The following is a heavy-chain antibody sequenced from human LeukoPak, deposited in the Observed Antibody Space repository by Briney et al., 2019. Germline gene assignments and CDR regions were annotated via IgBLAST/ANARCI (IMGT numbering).Heavy chain of an antibody. J-gene: IGHJ4*02. V-gene: IGHV3-23*01. CDR2: ISTNSANT. Sequence: GGSLRLSCTASGFTFSTYGMNWVRQAPGKGLEWVSTISTNSANTYYTDSVKGRFTISRDNSKNTLFMQMNSLRAEDTAVYYCAKGQSTIATRSFDSWGQGTLVTVSS. D-gene: IGHD6-6*01. CDR1: GFTFSTYG. CDR3: AKGQSTIATRSFDS.